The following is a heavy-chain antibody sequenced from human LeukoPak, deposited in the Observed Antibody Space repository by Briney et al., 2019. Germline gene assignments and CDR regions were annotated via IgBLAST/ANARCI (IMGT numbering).Heavy chain of an antibody. V-gene: IGHV3-48*01. CDR3: ARGSRSSGEDAFDI. J-gene: IGHJ3*02. Sequence: PGGSLRLSCAASGFTFSSYSMNWVRQAPGKGLEWVSYISSSSSTIYYADSVKGRFTISRDNSKNTLYLQMNSLRAEDTAVYYCARGSRSSGEDAFDIWGQGTMVTVSS. CDR2: ISSSSSTI. CDR1: GFTFSSYS. D-gene: IGHD2-21*01.